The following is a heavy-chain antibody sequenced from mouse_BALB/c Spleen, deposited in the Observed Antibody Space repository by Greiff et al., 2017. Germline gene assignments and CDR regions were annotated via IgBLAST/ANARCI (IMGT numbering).Heavy chain of an antibody. V-gene: IGHV14-1*02. J-gene: IGHJ3*01. D-gene: IGHD2-4*01. CDR1: GFNIKDYY. Sequence: VQLKESGAELVRPGALVKLSCKASGFNIKDYYMHWVKQRPEQGLEWIGWIDPENGNTIYDPKFQGKASITADTSSNTAYLQLSSLTSEDTAVYYCARRSGDYAWFAYWGQGTLVTVSA. CDR3: ARRSGDYAWFAY. CDR2: IDPENGNT.